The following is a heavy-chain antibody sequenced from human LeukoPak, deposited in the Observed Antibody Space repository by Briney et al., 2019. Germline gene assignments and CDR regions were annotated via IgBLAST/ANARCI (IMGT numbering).Heavy chain of an antibody. CDR1: GYSISSAYY. Sequence: SETLSLTCAVSGYSISSAYYWGWIRQPPGKGLEWIGSIYHSGSTYYNPSLKSRVTVSVDTSKNHFSLKLYSVTAADTAVYYCARGSYGSGSYSSWGQGTLVTVSS. V-gene: IGHV4-38-2*01. CDR3: ARGSYGSGSYSS. D-gene: IGHD3-10*01. CDR2: IYHSGST. J-gene: IGHJ5*02.